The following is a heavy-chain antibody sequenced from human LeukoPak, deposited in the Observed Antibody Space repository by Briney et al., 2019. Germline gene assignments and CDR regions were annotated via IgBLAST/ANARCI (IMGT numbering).Heavy chain of an antibody. CDR1: GGYFSSYY. J-gene: IGHJ4*02. CDR2: IHYSGST. Sequence: PSETLSLTCTVSGGYFSSYYWSWIRQPPGKGLEWIGDIHYSGSTKHSPSLKSRVAISLDTSNNQFSLKLNSVTAADTAVYYCARQDPGGLGTYYFDYWGQGTLVTVSS. CDR3: ARQDPGGLGTYYFDY. D-gene: IGHD1-7*01. V-gene: IGHV4-59*08.